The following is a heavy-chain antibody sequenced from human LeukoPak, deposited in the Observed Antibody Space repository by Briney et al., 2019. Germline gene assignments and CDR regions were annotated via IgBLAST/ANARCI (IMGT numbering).Heavy chain of an antibody. CDR2: MNPNSGNT. CDR3: ARGHYGDYYYYMDV. CDR1: GYTFTSYD. J-gene: IGHJ6*03. Sequence: ASVKVSCKASGYTFTSYDINWVRQATGRGLEWMGWMNPNSGNTGYAQKFQGRVTMTRDTSISTAYMELSSLRSEDTAVYYCARGHYGDYYYYMDVWGKGTTVTVSS. V-gene: IGHV1-8*01. D-gene: IGHD4-17*01.